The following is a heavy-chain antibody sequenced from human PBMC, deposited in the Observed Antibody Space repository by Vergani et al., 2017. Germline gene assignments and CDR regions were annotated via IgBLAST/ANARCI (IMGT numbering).Heavy chain of an antibody. CDR2: ISGSGGST. J-gene: IGHJ6*03. Sequence: EVQLLESGGGLVQPGGSLRLSCAASGFTFSSYAMSWVRQAPGKGLEWVSAISGSGGSTYYADSLKGRFTISRDNSKNTLYLQSNSLRAENTAVYYLASNPRWPDYYYYYMDVWGKATTVTVSS. CDR3: ASNPRWPDYYYYYMDV. D-gene: IGHD4-23*01. CDR1: GFTFSSYA. V-gene: IGHV3-23*01.